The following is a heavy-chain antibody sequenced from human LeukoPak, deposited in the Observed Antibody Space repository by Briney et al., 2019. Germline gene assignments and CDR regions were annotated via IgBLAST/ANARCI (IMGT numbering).Heavy chain of an antibody. CDR2: FNPNNGGT. CDR1: GYTFTGHY. J-gene: IGHJ4*02. CDR3: AREIRKGQWPVFALNY. D-gene: IGHD6-19*01. V-gene: IGHV1-2*02. Sequence: ASVDVSCKASGYTFTGHYMHWLRQAPELGLECMGWFNPNNGGTNYAQKFQGRVSVTRDTSISTAYMELSRLRSDDTAVYYCAREIRKGQWPVFALNYWGQGTLVTVSS.